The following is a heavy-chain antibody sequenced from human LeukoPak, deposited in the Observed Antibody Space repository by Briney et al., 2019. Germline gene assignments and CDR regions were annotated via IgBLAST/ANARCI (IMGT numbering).Heavy chain of an antibody. CDR2: IYTSGST. D-gene: IGHD5-24*01. CDR1: GGSISSYY. J-gene: IGHJ4*02. CDR3: ARRRDGYNSGGFDY. Sequence: ASETLSLTCTVSGGSISSYYWSWIRQPAGKGLEWIGRIYTSGSTNYNPSLKSRVTMSVDTSKNQFSLKLSSVTAADTAVYYCARRRDGYNSGGFDYWGQGTLVTVSS. V-gene: IGHV4-4*07.